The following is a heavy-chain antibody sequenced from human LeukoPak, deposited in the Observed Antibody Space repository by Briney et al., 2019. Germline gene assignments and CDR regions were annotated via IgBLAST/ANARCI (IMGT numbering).Heavy chain of an antibody. CDR3: ARTPDANWFDP. J-gene: IGHJ5*02. Sequence: SETLSLTCAVSGYSLSSGYYWGWIRQPPGRGLEWIGSIYHSGSTYYNPSLKSRVTISVDTSKNQFSLKLSCVTAADTAVYYCARTPDANWFDPWGQGTLVTVSS. CDR2: IYHSGST. CDR1: GYSLSSGYY. V-gene: IGHV4-38-2*01.